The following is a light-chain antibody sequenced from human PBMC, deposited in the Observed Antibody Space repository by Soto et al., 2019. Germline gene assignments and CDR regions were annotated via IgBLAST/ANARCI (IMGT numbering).Light chain of an antibody. J-gene: IGLJ1*01. CDR3: ADWYDSLNGYV. V-gene: IGLV1-44*01. CDR1: SSNIGTNA. Sequence: QSVLTQPPSASGTPGQRVTISCSGGSSNIGTNAVNWYQQLPGTAPKLLIYNNNQRPSGVPDRFSGSKSGTSASLAISGLQSEDEAYYSGADWYDSLNGYVFGPGTKVTVL. CDR2: NNN.